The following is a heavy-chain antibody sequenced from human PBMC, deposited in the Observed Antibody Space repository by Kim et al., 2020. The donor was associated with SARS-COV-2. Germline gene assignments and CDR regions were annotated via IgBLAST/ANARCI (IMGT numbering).Heavy chain of an antibody. CDR3: ARAVGGSSAGKGDWFDP. V-gene: IGHV3-30*07. Sequence: VKGRFTISRDDSKNILNLQMNSLGAEDTAVYYCARAVGGSSAGKGDWFDPWGQGTLVTVSS. D-gene: IGHD6-6*01. J-gene: IGHJ5*02.